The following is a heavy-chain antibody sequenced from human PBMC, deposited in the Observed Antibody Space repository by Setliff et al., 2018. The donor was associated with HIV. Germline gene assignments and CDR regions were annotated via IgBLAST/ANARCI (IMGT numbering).Heavy chain of an antibody. J-gene: IGHJ6*03. CDR2: VDPNSGGT. CDR1: GYTFTGYY. V-gene: IGHV1-2*02. Sequence: ASVKVSCKASGYTFTGYYMHWVRQAPGQGLEWMGWVDPNSGGTNYAQKFQGRVSMTRGTSINTAYMELTRLRSDDTAVYYCARDEGPAAAKGYYYYYMDVWGKGTTVTVSS. CDR3: ARDEGPAAAKGYYYYYMDV. D-gene: IGHD2-2*01.